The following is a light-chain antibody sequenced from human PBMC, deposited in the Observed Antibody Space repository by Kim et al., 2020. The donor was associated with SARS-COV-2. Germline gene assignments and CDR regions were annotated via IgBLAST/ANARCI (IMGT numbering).Light chain of an antibody. V-gene: IGKV3-20*01. CDR1: QSVGTSY. CDR3: QQYASSPTT. J-gene: IGKJ4*01. CDR2: DAS. Sequence: LSPGARARLSDRASQSVGTSYLAWYQQKPGQAPRLLINDASRRAASIPDRFSGSVSGTDFTLTISRLEPEDFAVYYCQQYASSPTTFGGGTKLEIK.